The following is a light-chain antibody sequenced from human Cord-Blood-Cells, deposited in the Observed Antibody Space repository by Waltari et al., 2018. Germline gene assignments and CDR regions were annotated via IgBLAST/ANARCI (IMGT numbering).Light chain of an antibody. J-gene: IGLJ1*01. V-gene: IGLV2-23*01. CDR1: SSVVGSYNL. CDR3: CSYAGSSTYV. CDR2: EGS. Sequence: QSALTQPASVSGSPGQSITISCTGTSSVVGSYNLVPWYQQHPGKAPKLMIYEGSKRPSGVSNRFSGSKSGNTASLTISGLQAEDEADYYCCSYAGSSTYVFGTGTKVTVL.